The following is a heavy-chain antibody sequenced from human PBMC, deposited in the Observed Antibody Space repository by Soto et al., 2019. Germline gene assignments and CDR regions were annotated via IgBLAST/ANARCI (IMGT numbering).Heavy chain of an antibody. CDR1: GFNFSSYW. D-gene: IGHD3-10*01. J-gene: IGHJ4*02. CDR3: ARAYGSGSLSGY. Sequence: EVQLVESGGGLVQPGGSLRISCAASGFNFSSYWMSWVRQAPGKGLEWVANIKQDGSEKYNVDFVKGRFTISRDNAKNSLYLQMNSLRVEDTAVYYCARAYGSGSLSGYWGQGTLVTVSS. CDR2: IKQDGSEK. V-gene: IGHV3-7*01.